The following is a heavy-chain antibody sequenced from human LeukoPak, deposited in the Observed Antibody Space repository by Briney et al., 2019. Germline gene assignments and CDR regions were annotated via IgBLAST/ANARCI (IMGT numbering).Heavy chain of an antibody. CDR2: ITDSGNT. J-gene: IGHJ4*02. D-gene: IGHD6-13*01. Sequence: PSETLSLTCTVSGGSFNTYYWSWIRQPPGKALEWIGFITDSGNTYYNPSLKSRVTISVDTSKNQFSLKLSSVTAADTAVYYCARGIAAAGTHLDYWGQGTLVTVSS. V-gene: IGHV4-4*09. CDR1: GGSFNTYY. CDR3: ARGIAAAGTHLDY.